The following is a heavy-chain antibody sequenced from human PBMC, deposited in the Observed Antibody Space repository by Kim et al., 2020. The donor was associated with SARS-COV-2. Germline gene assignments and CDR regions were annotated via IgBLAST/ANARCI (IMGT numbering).Heavy chain of an antibody. CDR3: AREQGYCSGGSCYLRAPTGY. J-gene: IGHJ4*02. CDR2: ISSSSSYI. CDR1: GFTFSSYS. Sequence: GGSLRLSCAASGFTFSSYSMNWVRQAPGKGLEWVSSISSSSSYIYYADSVKGRFTISRDNAKNSLYLQMNSLRAEDTAVYYCAREQGYCSGGSCYLRAPTGYWGQGTLVTVSS. V-gene: IGHV3-21*01. D-gene: IGHD2-15*01.